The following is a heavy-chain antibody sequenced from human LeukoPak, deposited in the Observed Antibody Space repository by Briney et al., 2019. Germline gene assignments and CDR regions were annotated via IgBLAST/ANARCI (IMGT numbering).Heavy chain of an antibody. D-gene: IGHD1-26*01. Sequence: SETLSLTCTVSGGSLSSSTYYWGWIRQPPWFRQPPGKGLEWIGSISYSGSTYYNPSLKSRVTISVDTSKNQFSLKLSSVTAADTAVYYCARLFSGSYWGNWGQGTLVTVSS. CDR1: GGSLSSSTYY. CDR3: ARLFSGSYWGN. V-gene: IGHV4-39*01. CDR2: ISYSGST. J-gene: IGHJ4*02.